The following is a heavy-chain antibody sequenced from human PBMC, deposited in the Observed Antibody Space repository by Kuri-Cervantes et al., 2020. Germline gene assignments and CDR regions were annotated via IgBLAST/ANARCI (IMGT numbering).Heavy chain of an antibody. Sequence: GSLRLSCSVSGDSISRYYWSWIRQPPGKGLEWIGYIYYTGRTNYNPSLRSRVTISVDTSKNQFSLKLNSVTAADTAVYYCAVATGGSSGYYYAGAFDIWGQGTMVTVSS. CDR3: AVATGGSSGYYYAGAFDI. D-gene: IGHD3-22*01. J-gene: IGHJ3*02. CDR1: GDSISRYY. V-gene: IGHV4-59*01. CDR2: IYYTGRT.